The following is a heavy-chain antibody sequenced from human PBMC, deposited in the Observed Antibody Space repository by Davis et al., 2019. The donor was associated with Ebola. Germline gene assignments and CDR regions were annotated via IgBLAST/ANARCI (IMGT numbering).Heavy chain of an antibody. CDR1: GFTFSSYG. CDR3: AKEFLYGMDV. V-gene: IGHV3-30*18. J-gene: IGHJ6*02. CDR2: ISYDGSNK. D-gene: IGHD2/OR15-2a*01. Sequence: GESLKISCAASGFTFSSYGMHWVRQAPGKGLEWVAVISYDGSNKYYADSVKGRFTISRDNSKNTLYLQMNSLRAEDTAVYYCAKEFLYGMDVWGQGTTVTVSS.